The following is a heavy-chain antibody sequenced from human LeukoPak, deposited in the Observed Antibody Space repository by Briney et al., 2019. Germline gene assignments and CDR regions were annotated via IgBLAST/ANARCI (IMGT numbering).Heavy chain of an antibody. CDR1: GYTFTSCY. CDR2: INPSGGST. J-gene: IGHJ6*03. Sequence: ASVKVSCKASGYTFTSCYMHWVRQAPGQGLEWMGIINPSGGSTSYAQKFQGRVTMTRDTSTSTVYMELSSLRSEDTAVYYCARESGDSSGYYYYYYYMDVWGKGTTVTVSS. D-gene: IGHD3-22*01. V-gene: IGHV1-46*01. CDR3: ARESGDSSGYYYYYYYMDV.